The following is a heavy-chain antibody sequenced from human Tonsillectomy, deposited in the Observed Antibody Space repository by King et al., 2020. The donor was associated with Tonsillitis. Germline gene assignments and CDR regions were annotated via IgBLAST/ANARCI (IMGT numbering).Heavy chain of an antibody. Sequence: AQLVQSGAEVKKPGSSVKVSCKASGGTFSSYAISWVRQAPGQGLEWMGGIIPIFGTAHYAQKFQGRVTITADESTSTAYMELRSLRSEDTAVYYCERDYYIRSGMDVWGQGTTVTVSS. CDR3: ERDYYIRSGMDV. J-gene: IGHJ6*02. CDR2: IIPIFGTA. CDR1: GGTFSSYA. D-gene: IGHD3-10*01. V-gene: IGHV1-69*01.